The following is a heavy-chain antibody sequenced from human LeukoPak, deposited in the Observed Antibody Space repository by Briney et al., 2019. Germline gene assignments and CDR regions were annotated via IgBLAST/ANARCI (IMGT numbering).Heavy chain of an antibody. Sequence: VGSLRLSCAASGFTFSSYAMSWVRQAPGKGLEWVSAISGSGGSTYYADSVKGRFTISRDNSKSTLYLQMNSLRAEDTAVYYCAKSTRIVGATPFDYWGQGTLVTVSS. CDR2: ISGSGGST. CDR1: GFTFSSYA. V-gene: IGHV3-23*01. CDR3: AKSTRIVGATPFDY. J-gene: IGHJ4*02. D-gene: IGHD1-26*01.